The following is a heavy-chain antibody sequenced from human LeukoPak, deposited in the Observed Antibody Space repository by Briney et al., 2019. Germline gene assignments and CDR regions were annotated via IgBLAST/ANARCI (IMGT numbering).Heavy chain of an antibody. J-gene: IGHJ5*02. V-gene: IGHV1-8*01. CDR2: MNPNSGNT. D-gene: IGHD3-22*01. CDR3: ARRSSGYYYLYHWFDP. Sequence: GASVKVSCKASGYTFISYDINWVRQATGQGLEWMAWMNPNSGNTGYAQKFQGRVTMTRNTSISTAYMELSSLRSEDTAVYYCARRSSGYYYLYHWFDPWGQGTLVTVSS. CDR1: GYTFISYD.